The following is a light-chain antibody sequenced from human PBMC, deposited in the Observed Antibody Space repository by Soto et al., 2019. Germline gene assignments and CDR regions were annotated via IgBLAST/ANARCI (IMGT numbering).Light chain of an antibody. V-gene: IGKV1-39*01. CDR3: QQSYSSPQMYT. Sequence: DIQMTQSPSSLSASVGDRVTITCRASQTISSSLNWYQQKPGKAPDLLIYAASNLQSGVPSRFSRRGSRPDFTLTLSSLQPEDFATYYCQQSYSSPQMYTFGQGTRLEIK. CDR1: QTISSS. J-gene: IGKJ2*01. CDR2: AAS.